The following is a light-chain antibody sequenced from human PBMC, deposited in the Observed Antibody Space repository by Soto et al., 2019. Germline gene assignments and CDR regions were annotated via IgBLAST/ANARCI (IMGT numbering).Light chain of an antibody. J-gene: IGLJ2*01. CDR3: SSYTSSSTRVV. V-gene: IGLV2-14*01. Sequence: HSALTQPASVSGSPGQSITISCTGTSSDVGTYNYVSWYQQHPGKAPKLMIYEVSNRPSGFSNRFSGSKSGNTASLTISGLQAEDEADYYCSSYTSSSTRVVFGGGTKLTVL. CDR1: SSDVGTYNY. CDR2: EVS.